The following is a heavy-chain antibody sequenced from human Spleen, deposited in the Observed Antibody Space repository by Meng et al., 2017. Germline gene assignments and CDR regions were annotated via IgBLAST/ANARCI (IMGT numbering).Heavy chain of an antibody. D-gene: IGHD5-24*01. CDR3: ARDSGGMVTINWFDP. J-gene: IGHJ5*02. V-gene: IGHV4-4*07. CDR2: IYNSGRT. CDR1: GGPIGTYY. Sequence: SETLPLTCTVSGGPIGTYYWSWIRQPAGKGLEWIGRIYNSGRTSYNLSLKSRATMSVDTSQNQFSLKLSSVTAADAAVYYCARDSGGMVTINWFDPWGQGTLVTVSS.